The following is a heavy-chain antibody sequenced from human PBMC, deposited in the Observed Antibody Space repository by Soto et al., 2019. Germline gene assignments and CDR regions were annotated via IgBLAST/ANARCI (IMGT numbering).Heavy chain of an antibody. J-gene: IGHJ4*02. V-gene: IGHV3-30-3*01. CDR1: GFTFSSYA. Sequence: QVQLVESGGGVVQPGRSLRLSCAASGFTFSSYAMHWVRQAPGKGLEWVAVISYDGSNKYYADSVKGRFTISRDNSKNTLYLQMNSLRAEDTAVYYCASGRHSRYSSPFDYWGQGTLVTVSS. CDR3: ASGRHSRYSSPFDY. D-gene: IGHD6-13*01. CDR2: ISYDGSNK.